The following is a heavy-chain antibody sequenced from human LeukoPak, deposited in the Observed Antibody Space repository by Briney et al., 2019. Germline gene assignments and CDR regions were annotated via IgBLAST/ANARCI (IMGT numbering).Heavy chain of an antibody. D-gene: IGHD3-22*01. CDR2: IYYSGST. Sequence: SETLSLTCTVSGGSISSSTYYWGWIRQPPGTGPEWIGSIYYSGSTYYNPSLKSRVTISVDTSKNQFSLKLSSVTAADTAVYYCARRPYDSSGYAVDYWGQGTLVTVSS. CDR1: GGSISSSTYY. V-gene: IGHV4-39*01. J-gene: IGHJ4*02. CDR3: ARRPYDSSGYAVDY.